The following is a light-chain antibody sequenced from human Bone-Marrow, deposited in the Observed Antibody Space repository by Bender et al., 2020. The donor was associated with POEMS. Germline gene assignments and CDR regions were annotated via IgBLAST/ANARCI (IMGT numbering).Light chain of an antibody. CDR3: QVWDSSSDHPL. J-gene: IGLJ3*02. CDR1: NIGAKR. V-gene: IGLV3-21*02. CDR2: YDS. Sequence: SYVLTQPPSVSVAPGQTARITCGGNNIGAKRVHWYQQKPGQAPVLVVYYDSDRPSGIPERFSGSNSANTAALTISRVEPGDEADYYCQVWDSSSDHPLFGGGTKVTVL.